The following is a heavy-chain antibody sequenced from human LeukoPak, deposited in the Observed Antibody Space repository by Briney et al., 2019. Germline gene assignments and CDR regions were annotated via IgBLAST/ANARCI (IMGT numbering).Heavy chain of an antibody. CDR2: ISAYNGNT. V-gene: IGHV1-18*01. J-gene: IGHJ5*02. Sequence: ASVKVSCKAPGYTFTSYGISWVRQAPGQGLEWMGWISAYNGNTNYAQKLQGRVTMTTDTSTSTAYMELRSLRSDDTAVYYCARDRYYDILTSYKGASVWFDPWGQGTLVTVSS. CDR1: GYTFTSYG. CDR3: ARDRYYDILTSYKGASVWFDP. D-gene: IGHD3-9*01.